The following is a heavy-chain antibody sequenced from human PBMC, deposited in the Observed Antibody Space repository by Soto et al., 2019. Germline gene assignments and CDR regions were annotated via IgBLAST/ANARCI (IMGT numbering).Heavy chain of an antibody. D-gene: IGHD3-10*01. CDR2: ISRSGTT. CDR1: GGYFNDNY. Sequence: QVQLQQWGAGLLKPSETLSLSCAVYGGYFNDNYYTWFRQPPGKGLEWIGEISRSGTTKYIPSLKRRASIPFDTSKTQVSLKVTSVTAADTAVYYCATSLWFGTQVELWGQCALVTVSS. CDR3: ATSLWFGTQVEL. V-gene: IGHV4-34*01. J-gene: IGHJ1*01.